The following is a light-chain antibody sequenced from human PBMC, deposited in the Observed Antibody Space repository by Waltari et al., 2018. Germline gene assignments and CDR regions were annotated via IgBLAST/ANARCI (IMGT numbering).Light chain of an antibody. CDR3: QVWDGDTDQLV. V-gene: IGLV3-21*04. CDR1: NIESRR. CDR2: YET. Sequence: SYVLTQPPSVSLAPGKPARLTCGGDNIESRREHGYQQKPGQAPFLVIYYETDRPSGIPERFSASTSENAATLTISRVEAGDEADYYCQVWDGDTDQLVFGGGTKLTVL. J-gene: IGLJ2*01.